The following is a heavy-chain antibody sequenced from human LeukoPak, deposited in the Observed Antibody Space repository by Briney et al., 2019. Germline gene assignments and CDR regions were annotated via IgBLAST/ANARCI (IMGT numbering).Heavy chain of an antibody. CDR1: GSSFTSSW. D-gene: IGHD1-26*01. Sequence: GESLKISCKGSGSSFTSSWIGWVRQLPGKGLEWMGIIYPGDSDTRYSPSFQGKVTISADKSISTAYLQWRSLKASDTAMYYCARPSGTYNRFDYWGQGTLVTVSS. V-gene: IGHV5-51*01. J-gene: IGHJ4*02. CDR3: ARPSGTYNRFDY. CDR2: IYPGDSDT.